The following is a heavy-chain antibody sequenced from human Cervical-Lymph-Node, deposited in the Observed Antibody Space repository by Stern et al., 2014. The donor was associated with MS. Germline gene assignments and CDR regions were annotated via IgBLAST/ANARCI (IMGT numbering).Heavy chain of an antibody. CDR1: GFTFGRYA. CDR2: ISNSGDGT. Sequence: EVQLVQSGGGLVQPGGSLRLSCAAFGFTFGRYAMSWVRQAPGKVLEWVSAISNSGDGTYYADSVKGRFTVSRDNSKNTLYLQMNSLRAEDTAVYYCAKKLGYCSTTSCSRAYWYFDLWGRGTLVTVSS. CDR3: AKKLGYCSTTSCSRAYWYFDL. V-gene: IGHV3-23*04. D-gene: IGHD2-2*01. J-gene: IGHJ2*01.